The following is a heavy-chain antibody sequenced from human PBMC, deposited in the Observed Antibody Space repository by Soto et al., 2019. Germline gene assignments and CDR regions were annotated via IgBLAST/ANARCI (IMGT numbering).Heavy chain of an antibody. Sequence: ASVKVSCKASGYTFTSYYMHWVRQAPGQGLGWRGIINPSGGSTSYAQKFQGRVTMTRDTSTSTVYMELSSLRSEDTAVYYCARPPVDTGSPHYYGMDVWGQGTTVTVSS. D-gene: IGHD5-18*01. CDR2: INPSGGST. CDR1: GYTFTSYY. V-gene: IGHV1-46*01. J-gene: IGHJ6*02. CDR3: ARPPVDTGSPHYYGMDV.